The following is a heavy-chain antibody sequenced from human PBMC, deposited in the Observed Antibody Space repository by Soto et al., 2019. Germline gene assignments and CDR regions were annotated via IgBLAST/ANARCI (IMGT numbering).Heavy chain of an antibody. CDR1: GFTFDDYT. D-gene: IGHD2-2*02. Sequence: GGSLRLSCAASGFTFDDYTMHWVRQAPGKGLEWVSLISWDGGSTYYADSVKGRFTISRDNSKNTLYLQMNSLRAEDTAVYYCAKDRNQLLYDGYAEYFQHWGQGTLVTVSS. J-gene: IGHJ1*01. V-gene: IGHV3-43*01. CDR3: AKDRNQLLYDGYAEYFQH. CDR2: ISWDGGST.